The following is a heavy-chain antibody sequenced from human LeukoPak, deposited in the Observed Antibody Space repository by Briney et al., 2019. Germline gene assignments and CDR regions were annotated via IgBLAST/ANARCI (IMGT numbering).Heavy chain of an antibody. D-gene: IGHD3-10*01. J-gene: IGHJ4*02. V-gene: IGHV3-23*01. CDR2: ISGSGGST. CDR1: GVTFSNAW. Sequence: GGSLRLSCAASGVTFSNAWMSWVRQAPGKGLEWVSAISGSGGSTYYADSVKGRFTISRDNSKNTLYLQMNSLRAEDTAVYYCAKDTRRWFGEYDYWGQGTLVTVSS. CDR3: AKDTRRWFGEYDY.